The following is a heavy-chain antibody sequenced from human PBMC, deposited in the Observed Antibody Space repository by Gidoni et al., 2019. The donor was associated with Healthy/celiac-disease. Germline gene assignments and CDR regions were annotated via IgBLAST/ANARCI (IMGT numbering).Heavy chain of an antibody. V-gene: IGHV1-46*01. J-gene: IGHJ5*02. Sequence: QVQLVQSGAEVKKPGASVKVSCKASGYPFTSYYMHWMRQAPGQGLEWMGIINPKGGSTSYAQKFQSRVTMTRDTSTSTVYMVLSSLRSEDTAVYYWACQPRGNWFDPWGQGTLVTVSS. CDR1: GYPFTSYY. CDR2: INPKGGST. CDR3: ACQPRGNWFDP.